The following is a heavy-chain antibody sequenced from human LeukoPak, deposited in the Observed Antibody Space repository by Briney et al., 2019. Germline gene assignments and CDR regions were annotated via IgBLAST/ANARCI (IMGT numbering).Heavy chain of an antibody. V-gene: IGHV3-23*01. CDR3: AKSLFTSATGTGRAFHI. Sequence: PGGSLRLSCEVSGFTFSSYWMHWVRQAPGKGLQWLSGISASGDVTFHADRVKGRFAISRDNSKNTLYLQMTGLRAGDTAEYYCAKSLFTSATGTGRAFHIWGQGTMVTVSS. CDR1: GFTFSSYW. J-gene: IGHJ3*02. CDR2: ISASGDVT. D-gene: IGHD1-1*01.